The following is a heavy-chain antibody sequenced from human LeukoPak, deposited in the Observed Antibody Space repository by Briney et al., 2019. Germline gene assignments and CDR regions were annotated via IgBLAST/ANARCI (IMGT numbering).Heavy chain of an antibody. CDR3: ARPIAARPIGDDLYGMDV. CDR2: IYYSGST. Sequence: PSETLSLTCTVSGGSISSSSYYWGWIRQPPGKGLEWIGSIYYSGSTYYNPSLKSRVTISVDTSKNQFSLKLSSVTAADTAVYYCARPIAARPIGDDLYGMDVWGQGTTVTVS. CDR1: GGSISSSSYY. D-gene: IGHD6-6*01. J-gene: IGHJ6*02. V-gene: IGHV4-39*01.